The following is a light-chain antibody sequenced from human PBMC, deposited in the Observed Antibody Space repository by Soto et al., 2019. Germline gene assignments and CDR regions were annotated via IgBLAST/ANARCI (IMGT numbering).Light chain of an antibody. Sequence: DIQMTQSPSSLSASVGDRVTITCRASQSISSYLNWYQQKPGKASKLLINAATSLQSGVPSRFSGSGSGTDFTLTISSLQPEDFATYYCQQSYSTLSLTFGGGTKVEIK. CDR3: QQSYSTLSLT. V-gene: IGKV1-39*01. CDR2: AAT. J-gene: IGKJ4*01. CDR1: QSISSY.